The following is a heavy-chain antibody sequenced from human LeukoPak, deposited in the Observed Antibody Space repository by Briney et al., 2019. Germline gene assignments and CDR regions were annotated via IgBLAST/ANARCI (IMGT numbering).Heavy chain of an antibody. J-gene: IGHJ4*02. CDR2: ISHSGST. CDR3: ARRGQAGYLY. V-gene: IGHV4-34*01. CDR1: GGSFSDYY. D-gene: IGHD3-16*02. Sequence: SETLSLTCAVYGGSFSDYYWSWIRQPPGKGLEWIGEISHSGSTNYNPSLKSRVTVSVDTSKNQFSLNLNSVTAADTAVYYCARRGQAGYLYWGQGTLVTVSS.